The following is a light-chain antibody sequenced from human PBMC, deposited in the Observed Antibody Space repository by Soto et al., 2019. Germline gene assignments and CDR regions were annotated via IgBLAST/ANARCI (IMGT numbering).Light chain of an antibody. CDR2: LNSDGSH. V-gene: IGLV4-69*01. CDR1: SGHSSYA. CDR3: QTWGTGLLV. J-gene: IGLJ3*02. Sequence: QLVLTQSPSASASLGASVKLTCTLSSGHSSYAIAWHQQQPEKGPRYLMKLNSDGSHSKGDGIPDRFSGSSSGAERYLTXXSLXSXDXXDYYCQTWGTGLLVFGGGTKLTVL.